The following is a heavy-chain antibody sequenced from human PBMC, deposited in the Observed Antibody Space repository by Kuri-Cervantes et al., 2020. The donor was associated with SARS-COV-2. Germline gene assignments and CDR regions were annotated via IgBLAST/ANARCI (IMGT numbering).Heavy chain of an antibody. V-gene: IGHV3-30*01. J-gene: IGHJ4*02. CDR1: GFTFSSYA. CDR3: ARDWVGATEDHYFDY. Sequence: GGSLRLSCAASGFTFSSYAMHWVRQAPGKGLEWVAVISYDGSNKYYADSVKGRFTISRDNSKNTLYLQMNSLRAEDTAVYYCARDWVGATEDHYFDYWGQGTLVTVSA. D-gene: IGHD1-26*01. CDR2: ISYDGSNK.